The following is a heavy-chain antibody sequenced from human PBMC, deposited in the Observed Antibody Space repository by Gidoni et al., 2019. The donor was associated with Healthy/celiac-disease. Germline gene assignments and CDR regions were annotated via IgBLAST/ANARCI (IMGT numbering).Heavy chain of an antibody. CDR3: AIEGYFDY. Sequence: EVQLVESGGGRVKPGGSMRLCGAASGFTFRSDSMNWVRQAPGRGLECVSSISSCSSYIYSADSVKGRFTISRDNAKNSLYLQMNSLRAEDTAVYYCAIEGYFDYWGQGTLVTVSS. CDR2: ISSCSSYI. J-gene: IGHJ4*02. CDR1: GFTFRSDS. V-gene: IGHV3-21*01.